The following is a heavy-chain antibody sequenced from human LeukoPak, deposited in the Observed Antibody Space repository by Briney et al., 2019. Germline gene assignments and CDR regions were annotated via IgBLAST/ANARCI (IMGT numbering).Heavy chain of an antibody. CDR2: INAGNGNT. Sequence: ASVKVSCKASRYTFTSYAMHWVRQAPGQRLEWMGWINAGNGNTKYSQKFQGRVTITRDTSASTAYMELSSLRSEDTAVYYCARVAGLDIVATTEIDNWFDPWGQGTLVTVSS. V-gene: IGHV1-3*01. D-gene: IGHD5-12*01. CDR1: RYTFTSYA. J-gene: IGHJ5*02. CDR3: ARVAGLDIVATTEIDNWFDP.